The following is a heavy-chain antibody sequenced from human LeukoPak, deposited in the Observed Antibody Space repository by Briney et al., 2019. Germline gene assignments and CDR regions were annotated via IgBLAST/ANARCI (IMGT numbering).Heavy chain of an antibody. CDR3: ARDWGYCSSTSCYSDFDY. J-gene: IGHJ4*02. CDR2: ISYDGSNK. D-gene: IGHD2-2*01. CDR1: GFTFSSYA. Sequence: PGGSLRLSCVASGFTFSSYAMHWVRQAPGKGLEWVAVISYDGSNKYYADSVKGRFTISRDNSKNTLYLQMNSLRAEDTAVYYCARDWGYCSSTSCYSDFDYWGQGTLVTVSS. V-gene: IGHV3-30-3*01.